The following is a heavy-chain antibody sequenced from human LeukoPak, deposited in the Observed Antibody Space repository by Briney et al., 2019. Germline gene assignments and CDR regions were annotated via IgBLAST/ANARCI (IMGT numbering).Heavy chain of an antibody. CDR2: IYYRGRT. J-gene: IGHJ5*02. CDR1: GGSMSSFY. CDR3: ARGFSEEGWFDP. Sequence: SETLSLTCTVSGGSMSSFYWSWIRQPLGKGLEWVGYIYYRGRTNYNPSLKSRVTISIDASKNQFSLNLTSVTATDTADYYCARGFSEEGWFDPWGPGTLVTISS. V-gene: IGHV4-59*01.